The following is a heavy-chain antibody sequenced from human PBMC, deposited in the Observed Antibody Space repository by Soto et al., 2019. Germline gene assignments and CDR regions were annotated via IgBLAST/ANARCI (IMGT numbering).Heavy chain of an antibody. CDR2: IFANGHT. J-gene: IGHJ5*02. D-gene: IGHD6-13*01. V-gene: IGHV4-4*07. Sequence: SETLSLTCIVSGGSISEKYWNWVRQPPGKGLEWIGLIFANGHTDYNPSLKSRVTMSVGASKNQFSLRLTSMTAADTAVYYCVASLAASGLNWLDPWGRGTLVTAPQ. CDR1: GGSISEKY. CDR3: VASLAASGLNWLDP.